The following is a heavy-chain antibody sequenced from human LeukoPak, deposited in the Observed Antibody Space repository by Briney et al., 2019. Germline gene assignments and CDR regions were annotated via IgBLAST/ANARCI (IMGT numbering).Heavy chain of an antibody. J-gene: IGHJ6*02. CDR2: INGEGSRI. Sequence: PGGSLRLSCAVTGFNLRTYWIHWVRHSPGRGLEWVARINGEGSRISYADSVRGRFTISRDNAKNTAYLQMNSLRAEDTALYYCARDPGYYYYGMHVWGQGTTV. CDR1: GFNLRTYW. V-gene: IGHV3-74*01. CDR3: ARDPGYYYYGMHV.